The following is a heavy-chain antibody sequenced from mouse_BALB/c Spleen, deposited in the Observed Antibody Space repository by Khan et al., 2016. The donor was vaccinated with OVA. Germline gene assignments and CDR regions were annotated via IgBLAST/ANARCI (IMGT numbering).Heavy chain of an antibody. D-gene: IGHD1-1*02. CDR3: TRGWYGGFAY. V-gene: IGHV1S81*02. CDR2: INPSNGGT. J-gene: IGHJ3*01. CDR1: GYTFNSYY. Sequence: QVQLKQSGAELVKPGASVKLSCKASGYTFNSYYMYWVKQRPGQGLKWIGEINPSNGGTKFNEKFKSKATLTVDKSSSTAYMQLSSLTSEDSAVYYCTRGWYGGFAYWGQGTLVTVSA.